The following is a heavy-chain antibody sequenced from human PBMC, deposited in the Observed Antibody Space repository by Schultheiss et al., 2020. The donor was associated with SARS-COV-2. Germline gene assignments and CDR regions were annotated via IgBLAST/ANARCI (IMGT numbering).Heavy chain of an antibody. CDR3: ARSGRGELLHWFDP. D-gene: IGHD1-26*01. CDR2: IYYSGST. Sequence: GSLRLSCAVYGGSFSGYYWSWIRQPPGKGLEWIGYIYYSGSTYYNPSLKSRVTISVDTSKNQFSLKLTSVTAADTAMYYCARSGRGELLHWFDPWGQGTLVTVSS. J-gene: IGHJ5*02. V-gene: IGHV4-34*01. CDR1: GGSFSGYY.